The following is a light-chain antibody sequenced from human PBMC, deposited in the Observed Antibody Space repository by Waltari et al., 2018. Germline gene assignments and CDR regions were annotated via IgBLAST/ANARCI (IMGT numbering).Light chain of an antibody. CDR1: SGHSTNV. V-gene: IGLV4-69*01. J-gene: IGLJ3*02. CDR2: VNSDGSH. Sequence: QLVLTQSPSASASLGASVKLTCTLSSGHSTNVIAWLQKRPEKGPRYLMKVNSDGSHNKGDEIPDRVSGSSSGAERDRTSSSLQSEDEADYYCQTGGHGTWVFGGGTKLTVL. CDR3: QTGGHGTWV.